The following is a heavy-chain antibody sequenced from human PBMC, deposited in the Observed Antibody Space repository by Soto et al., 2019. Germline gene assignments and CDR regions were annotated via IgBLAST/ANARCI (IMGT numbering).Heavy chain of an antibody. CDR3: ATFNWNGGRDYFDY. Sequence: GXAVKVSCTDSGGPLISYAIIWVRRAPGQGLEWMGGIIPIFGTANYAQKFQGRVTITADKSTSTAYMELSSLRSEDTAVHYCATFNWNGGRDYFDYWGQGTLVTVSS. D-gene: IGHD1-20*01. V-gene: IGHV1-69*06. CDR1: GGPLISYA. J-gene: IGHJ4*02. CDR2: IIPIFGTA.